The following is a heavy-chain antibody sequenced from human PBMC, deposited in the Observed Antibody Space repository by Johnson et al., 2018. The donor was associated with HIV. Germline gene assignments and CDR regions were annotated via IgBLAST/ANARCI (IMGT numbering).Heavy chain of an antibody. Sequence: QEKLVESGGGVVQPGRSLRLSCAASGFTFRSHAMHWVRQAPGKGLEWVAVISYDGSNKYYADSVKGRFTISRDNAKNSLYLQMNSLRAEDTAVYYCARDLVVGDHSTPLPHAFDIWGQGTMVTVSS. CDR2: ISYDGSNK. V-gene: IGHV3-30-3*01. CDR3: ARDLVVGDHSTPLPHAFDI. J-gene: IGHJ3*02. D-gene: IGHD1-26*01. CDR1: GFTFRSHA.